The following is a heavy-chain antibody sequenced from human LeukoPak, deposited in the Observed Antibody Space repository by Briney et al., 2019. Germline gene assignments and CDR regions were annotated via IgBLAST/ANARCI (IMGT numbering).Heavy chain of an antibody. CDR1: GFTFSSYG. CDR3: ARDGEMATNPYYLDY. D-gene: IGHD5-24*01. Sequence: PGGSLRLSCAASGFTFSSYGMHWVRQAPGKGPQWVSYISSSSSAIYYADSVRGRFTISRDNAKNSLYLQMNSLRDEDTAVYYCARDGEMATNPYYLDYWGQGTLVTVSS. CDR2: ISSSSSAI. V-gene: IGHV3-48*02. J-gene: IGHJ4*02.